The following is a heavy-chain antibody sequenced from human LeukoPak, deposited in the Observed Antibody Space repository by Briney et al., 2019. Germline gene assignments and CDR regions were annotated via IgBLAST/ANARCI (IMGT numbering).Heavy chain of an antibody. V-gene: IGHV3-21*01. CDR2: ISSSSSYI. J-gene: IGHJ4*02. CDR3: ARLSGSCFGLDY. Sequence: GGSLRLSCAASGFTFSSYSMNWVRQAPGKGLEWVSSISSSSSYIYYADSVKGRFTISRDNAKNSLYLQMNSLRAEDTAVYYCARLSGSCFGLDYWGQGTLVTVSS. CDR1: GFTFSSYS. D-gene: IGHD1-26*01.